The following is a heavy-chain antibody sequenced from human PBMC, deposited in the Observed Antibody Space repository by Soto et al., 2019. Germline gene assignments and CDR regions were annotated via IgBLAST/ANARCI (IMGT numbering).Heavy chain of an antibody. D-gene: IGHD3-10*01. Sequence: SETLSLTCAVHGGSFSGYYWSWIRQPPGKGLEWIGEINHSGSTNYNSSLKSRVTISVDTSKNQSSLKLSSVTAADTAVYYCARGLPESNYYGSGSYFWFDPWGQGTLVTVS. CDR2: INHSGST. CDR3: ARGLPESNYYGSGSYFWFDP. J-gene: IGHJ5*02. V-gene: IGHV4-34*01. CDR1: GGSFSGYY.